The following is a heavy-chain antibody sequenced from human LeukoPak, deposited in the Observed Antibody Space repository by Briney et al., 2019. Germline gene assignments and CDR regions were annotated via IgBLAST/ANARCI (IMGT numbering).Heavy chain of an antibody. J-gene: IGHJ4*02. Sequence: ASVKVSCKASGLTSTNFAVQWVRQARGRRLDWIGWIIVGSGATKCAQDFQERVTITRDLSTSTLYMELRSLTSEDTAVYYCAADLSNPRMGASYLDSWGQGTLVTVSS. CDR3: AADLSNPRMGASYLDS. CDR2: IIVGSGAT. CDR1: GLTSTNFA. V-gene: IGHV1-58*01. D-gene: IGHD3-16*01.